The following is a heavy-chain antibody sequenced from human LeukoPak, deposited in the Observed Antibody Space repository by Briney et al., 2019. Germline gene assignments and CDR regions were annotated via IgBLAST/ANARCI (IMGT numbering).Heavy chain of an antibody. J-gene: IGHJ4*02. V-gene: IGHV3-23*01. CDR3: AKAQDYGGKSIFYFDY. Sequence: VSXXSGSGGSTYYADSGKGRFTISRDNSKKRVDLQMNSLRAEDTAVYYCAKAQDYGGKSIFYFDYWGQGTLVTVSS. CDR2: XSGSGGST. D-gene: IGHD4-23*01.